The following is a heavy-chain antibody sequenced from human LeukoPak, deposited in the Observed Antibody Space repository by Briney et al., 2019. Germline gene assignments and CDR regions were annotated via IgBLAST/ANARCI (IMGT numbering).Heavy chain of an antibody. CDR3: ARENWEGAINWFDP. J-gene: IGHJ5*02. CDR1: GFTFSSYS. CDR2: ISSSSSYI. V-gene: IGHV3-21*04. D-gene: IGHD1-26*01. Sequence: AGGSLRLSCAASGFTFSSYSMNWVRQAPGKGLEWVSSISSSSSYIYYADSVKGRFTISRDNAKNSLYLQMNSLRAEDTAVYYCARENWEGAINWFDPWGQGTLVTVSS.